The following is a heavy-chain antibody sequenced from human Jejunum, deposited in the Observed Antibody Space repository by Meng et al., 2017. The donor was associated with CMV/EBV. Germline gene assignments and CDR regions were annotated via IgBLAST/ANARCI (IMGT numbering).Heavy chain of an antibody. V-gene: IGHV1-2*02. Sequence: KAAGYIFTGNYMHWVRQAPGQGLEWMGWINPKNGDTEYAQKYQGRVTMTRDTSISTAYMELSRLTSDDTAVYYCARKNWNPDGLDIWGQGTMVTVSS. J-gene: IGHJ3*02. CDR2: INPKNGDT. CDR3: ARKNWNPDGLDI. D-gene: IGHD1-1*01. CDR1: GYIFTGNY.